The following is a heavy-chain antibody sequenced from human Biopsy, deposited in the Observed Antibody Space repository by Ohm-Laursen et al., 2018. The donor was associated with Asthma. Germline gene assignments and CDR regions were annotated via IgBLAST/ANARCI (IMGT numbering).Heavy chain of an antibody. CDR3: ARGDSSNWSHYYFDF. D-gene: IGHD3-22*01. Sequence: SLRLSCTASGFAVSRDHMFWVRQAPGKGLEWVSVIYSGGTSHTADSVRGRFTISRDYSKNTLYLQMHSLRAEDTAVYYCARGDSSNWSHYYFDFWGQGTLVTVAS. CDR2: IYSGGTS. CDR1: GFAVSRDH. J-gene: IGHJ4*02. V-gene: IGHV3-53*01.